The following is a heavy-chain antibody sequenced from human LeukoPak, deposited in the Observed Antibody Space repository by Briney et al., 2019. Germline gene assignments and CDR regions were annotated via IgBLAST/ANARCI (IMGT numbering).Heavy chain of an antibody. CDR2: IVVGSGNT. Sequence: SVKVSCKASGFTFTNSAVQWVRQARGQRLEWIGWIVVGSGNTNYAQKFQGRVTITADESTSTAYMELSSLRSEDTAVYYCAREGAGDYYDSSGQIDYWGQGTLVTVSS. D-gene: IGHD3-22*01. CDR1: GFTFTNSA. V-gene: IGHV1-58*01. J-gene: IGHJ4*02. CDR3: AREGAGDYYDSSGQIDY.